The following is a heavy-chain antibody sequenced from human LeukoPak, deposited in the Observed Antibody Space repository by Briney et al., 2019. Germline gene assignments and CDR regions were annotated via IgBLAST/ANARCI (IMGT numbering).Heavy chain of an antibody. CDR2: INHSGST. J-gene: IGHJ4*02. CDR1: GGSFSGYY. Sequence: SETLSLTCAVYGGSFSGYYWSWIRQPPGKGLEWIGEINHSGSTNYNPSLKSRVTISVDTSKNQFSLKLSSVTAADTAVYYCARSILGGLREAVNWGQGTLVTVSS. V-gene: IGHV4-34*01. D-gene: IGHD3-3*01. CDR3: ARSILGGLREAVN.